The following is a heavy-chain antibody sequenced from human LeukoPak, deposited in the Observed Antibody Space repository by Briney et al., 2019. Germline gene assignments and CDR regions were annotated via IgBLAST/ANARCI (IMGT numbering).Heavy chain of an antibody. J-gene: IGHJ4*02. CDR3: ARNGASPVDY. CDR1: GFTFSSYS. CDR2: ITGSSNTI. V-gene: IGHV3-48*01. D-gene: IGHD1-26*01. Sequence: GGSLRLSCAASGFTFSSYSMNWVRQAPGKGLEWVSYITGSSNTIYYADSVKGRFTISGDNAKNSLYLQMNSLRAEDSAVYYCARNGASPVDYWGQGTLVTVSS.